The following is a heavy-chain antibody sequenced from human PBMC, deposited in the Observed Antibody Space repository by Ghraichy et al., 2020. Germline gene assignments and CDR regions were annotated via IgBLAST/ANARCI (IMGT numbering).Heavy chain of an antibody. Sequence: SETLSLTCAVYGGSFSGYYWSWIRQPPGKGLEWIGEINHSGSTNYNPSLKSRVTISVDTSKNQFSLKLSSVTAADTAVYYCAREQQLVLKGVYWGQGTLVTVSS. J-gene: IGHJ4*02. V-gene: IGHV4-34*01. CDR2: INHSGST. CDR1: GGSFSGYY. D-gene: IGHD6-13*01. CDR3: AREQQLVLKGVY.